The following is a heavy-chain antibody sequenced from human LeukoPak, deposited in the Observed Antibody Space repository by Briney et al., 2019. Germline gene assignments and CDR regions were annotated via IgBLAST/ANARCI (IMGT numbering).Heavy chain of an antibody. J-gene: IGHJ4*02. Sequence: SETLSLTCTVSGGSINYQYWSWIRQPPGKGLEWIGYVYYSGATSSNPSLKSRVTLSVDTSKNQFSLTLSSVTAADTAVYYCARHWVGATTQFDYWGQGILVTVPS. CDR3: ARHWVGATTQFDY. V-gene: IGHV4-59*08. CDR2: VYYSGAT. D-gene: IGHD1-26*01. CDR1: GGSINYQY.